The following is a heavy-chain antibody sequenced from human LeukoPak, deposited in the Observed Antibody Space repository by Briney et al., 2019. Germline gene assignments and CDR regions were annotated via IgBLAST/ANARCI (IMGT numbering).Heavy chain of an antibody. CDR1: GGSISSSSYY. D-gene: IGHD5-18*01. CDR2: IYYSGST. Sequence: PSETLSLTCTVSGGSISSSSYYWGWIRQPPGKGLEWIGSIYYSGSTNYNPSLKSRVTISVDTSKNQFSLKLSSVTAADTAVYYCARAVWEGYSYGYLAFDIWGQGTMVTVSS. V-gene: IGHV4-39*07. J-gene: IGHJ3*02. CDR3: ARAVWEGYSYGYLAFDI.